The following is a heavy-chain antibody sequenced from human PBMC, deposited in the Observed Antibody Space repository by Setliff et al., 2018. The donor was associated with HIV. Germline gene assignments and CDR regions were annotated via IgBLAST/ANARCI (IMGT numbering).Heavy chain of an antibody. J-gene: IGHJ4*02. CDR3: ARLRVSSSSQTFDH. Sequence: SETLSLTCTVSGGSMRSQYWSWIRQPQGKGLEWIGYIYYSGATHYNPSLKSRVAMSVDTSKNQFSLDLTSVTPADTAVYYCARLRVSSSSQTFDHWGQGILVTVSS. V-gene: IGHV4-59*11. D-gene: IGHD6-6*01. CDR1: GGSMRSQY. CDR2: IYYSGAT.